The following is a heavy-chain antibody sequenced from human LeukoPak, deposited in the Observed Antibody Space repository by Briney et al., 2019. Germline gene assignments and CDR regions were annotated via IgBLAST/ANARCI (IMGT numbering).Heavy chain of an antibody. Sequence: PGGSLRLSCAASGFSFSTYYVNWVRHAQGKGLEWVSVIYSGGNTYYADSVKGRFTISRDNSKNTVYLQMNSLRAEDTAVYYCARGETSSYDYWGQGTLVTVSS. CDR3: ARGETSSYDY. CDR1: GFSFSTYY. CDR2: IYSGGNT. D-gene: IGHD2-2*01. J-gene: IGHJ4*02. V-gene: IGHV3-53*01.